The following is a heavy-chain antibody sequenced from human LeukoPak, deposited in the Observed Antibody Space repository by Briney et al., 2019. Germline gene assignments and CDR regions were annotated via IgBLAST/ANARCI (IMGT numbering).Heavy chain of an antibody. CDR1: GGSFSQYY. D-gene: IGHD6-6*01. J-gene: IGHJ6*03. V-gene: IGHV4-34*01. Sequence: SETLSLTCAVYGGSFSQYYWSWMRQPPGKGLEWIGEIYHSGSTNYNPSLKSRVTISVDKSKNQFSLKLSSVTAADTAVYYCASSAARPGGFYYYYYMDVWGKGTTVTVSS. CDR3: ASSAARPGGFYYYYYMDV. CDR2: IYHSGST.